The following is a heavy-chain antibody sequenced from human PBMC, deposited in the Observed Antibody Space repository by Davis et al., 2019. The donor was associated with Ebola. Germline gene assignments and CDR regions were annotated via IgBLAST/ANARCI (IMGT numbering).Heavy chain of an antibody. CDR2: ISAYNGNT. V-gene: IGHV1-18*01. CDR1: GYTFTSYG. CDR3: ARDSPSEWLYYYYGMDV. Sequence: ASVKVSCKASGYTFTSYGISWVRQAPGQGLEWMGWISAYNGNTNYAQKLQGRVTMTTDTSTSTAYMELRSLRSDDTAVYYCARDSPSEWLYYYYGMDVWGQGTTVTVSS. J-gene: IGHJ6*02. D-gene: IGHD3-3*01.